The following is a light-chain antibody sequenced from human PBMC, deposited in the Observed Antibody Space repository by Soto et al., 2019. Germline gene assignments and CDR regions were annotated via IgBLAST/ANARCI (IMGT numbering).Light chain of an antibody. CDR1: QSVSSSY. J-gene: IGKJ1*01. CDR2: GAS. Sequence: IVLKQSPGTLFLSKGEGATLSCRASQSVSSSYLAWYQQKPGQAPRLLIYGASSRATGIPDRFSGSGSGTDFTLTISRLEPEDFAVYYCQQYGSAPTWTFGQGTKVDIK. V-gene: IGKV3-20*01. CDR3: QQYGSAPTWT.